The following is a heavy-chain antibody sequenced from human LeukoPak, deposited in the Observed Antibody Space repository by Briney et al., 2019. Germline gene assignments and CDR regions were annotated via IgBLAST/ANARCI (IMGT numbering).Heavy chain of an antibody. CDR2: INEDGGET. J-gene: IGHJ4*02. Sequence: GGSLRLSCAASGFTFSWSWMDWVRQAPGKGLEWVANINEDGGETSYVDSVKGRFTISRDNAKNSLYLQMDSLRVEDTAIYYCTKSLDYWGQGTLVTVSS. V-gene: IGHV3-7*01. CDR1: GFTFSWSW. CDR3: TKSLDY.